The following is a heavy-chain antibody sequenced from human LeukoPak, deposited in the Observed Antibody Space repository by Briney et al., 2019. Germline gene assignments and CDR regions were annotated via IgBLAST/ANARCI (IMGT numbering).Heavy chain of an antibody. D-gene: IGHD1-26*01. CDR3: ARDGVGFFDY. J-gene: IGHJ4*02. CDR2: IYYSGST. Sequence: SETLSLTCTVSGGSISSYYWSWIRQPPGKGLEWIGYIYYSGSTNYNPSLKSRVTISVDTSKNPLSLKLSSVTAADTAVYYCARDGVGFFDYWGQGTLVTVSS. V-gene: IGHV4-59*01. CDR1: GGSISSYY.